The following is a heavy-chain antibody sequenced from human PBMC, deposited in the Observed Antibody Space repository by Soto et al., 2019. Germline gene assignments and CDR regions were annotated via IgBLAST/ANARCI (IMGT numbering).Heavy chain of an antibody. V-gene: IGHV4-59*08. CDR3: ASGVAGSGFDL. D-gene: IGHD6-19*01. CDR1: GVSMIPYD. Sequence: LETLSLTYTVSGVSMIPYDWNWMRQPPGKGLQWIGYTCYSGSTTYNPSLKSRVTISVDSSNNRFSLQLNSVTPDDTAVYYCASGVAGSGFDLWGQGTLVTVS. CDR2: TCYSGST. J-gene: IGHJ4*02.